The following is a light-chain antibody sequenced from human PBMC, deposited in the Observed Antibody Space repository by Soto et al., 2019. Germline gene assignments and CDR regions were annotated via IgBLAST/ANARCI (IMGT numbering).Light chain of an antibody. V-gene: IGKV1-8*01. CDR3: QQYHTSPPT. Sequence: AIRMTQSPSSFSASTGDRVTITCRASQDISSYLAWYQQKPGNAPKLLIYAASTFQSGVPSRFSGSGSGTEFTLTISCLQSDDFATYYCQQYHTSPPTFGQGTNVEI. CDR1: QDISSY. CDR2: AAS. J-gene: IGKJ1*01.